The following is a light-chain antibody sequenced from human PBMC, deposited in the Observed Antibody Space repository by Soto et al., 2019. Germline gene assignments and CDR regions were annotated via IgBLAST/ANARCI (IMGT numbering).Light chain of an antibody. J-gene: IGKJ5*01. CDR2: GAS. Sequence: DIQMTQSPSAMSASVGDRVTITCRASQGIHKYFAWFQQKPGKVPTRLIYGASSLQSGVPSRFSGSGSGTEFTLTISSLQPEDFATYYCLQHNFYPPTFGQGTRLE. CDR3: LQHNFYPPT. V-gene: IGKV1-17*03. CDR1: QGIHKY.